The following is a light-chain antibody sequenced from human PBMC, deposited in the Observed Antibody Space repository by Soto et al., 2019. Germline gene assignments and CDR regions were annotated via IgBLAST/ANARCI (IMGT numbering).Light chain of an antibody. Sequence: EIVLTQSPATLSLSPGERATLSCRASQNIYNNLGWYQQKPGQAPRLLISDASTRATGVPARFSGSGSGTDFSLTISSLQPEDFAVYYCQQRSRWPLTFGGGTKVEIK. CDR2: DAS. CDR1: QNIYNN. CDR3: QQRSRWPLT. J-gene: IGKJ4*01. V-gene: IGKV3-11*01.